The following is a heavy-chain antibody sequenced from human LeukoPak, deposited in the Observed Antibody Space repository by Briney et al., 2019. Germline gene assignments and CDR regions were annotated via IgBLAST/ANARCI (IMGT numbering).Heavy chain of an antibody. CDR3: ARRQGCSSTSCPPDS. Sequence: GESLKISCRGSGYSFTTYWIGWVRQMPGKGLEWMGIIYPGDSDTRYSPSFQGQVTMSADKSINTAYLPRSSLQASDTAMYYCARRQGCSSTSCPPDSWGQGTLVTVSS. J-gene: IGHJ4*02. D-gene: IGHD2-2*01. CDR2: IYPGDSDT. CDR1: GYSFTTYW. V-gene: IGHV5-51*01.